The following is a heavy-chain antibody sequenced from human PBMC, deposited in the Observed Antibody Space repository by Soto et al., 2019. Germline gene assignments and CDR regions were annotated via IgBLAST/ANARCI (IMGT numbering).Heavy chain of an antibody. J-gene: IGHJ6*02. CDR3: ERVRTSYYYGMDV. V-gene: IGHV3-30-3*01. CDR2: ISYDGSNK. D-gene: IGHD1-1*01. Sequence: QVQLVESGGGVVQPGRSLRLSCAASGFTFSSYAMHWVRQAPGKGLEWVAVISYDGSNKYYADSVKGRFTISRDNSKNTLYLQMNSLRAEDTAVYYCERVRTSYYYGMDVWGQGTTVT. CDR1: GFTFSSYA.